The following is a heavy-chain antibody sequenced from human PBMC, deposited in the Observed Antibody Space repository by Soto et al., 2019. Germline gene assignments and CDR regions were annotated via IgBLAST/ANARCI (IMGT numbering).Heavy chain of an antibody. CDR1: GGTFSSYA. V-gene: IGHV1-69*01. J-gene: IGHJ4*02. CDR2: IIPIFGTA. D-gene: IGHD2-15*01. CDR3: ARGGRYCSGGSCSFDY. Sequence: QVQLVQSGAEVKKPGSSVKVSCKASGGTFSSYAISWVRQAPGQGLEWMGGIIPIFGTANYAQKFQGRVTITADESTSTAYMELSSLRCEDTAVYYCARGGRYCSGGSCSFDYWGQGTLVTVSS.